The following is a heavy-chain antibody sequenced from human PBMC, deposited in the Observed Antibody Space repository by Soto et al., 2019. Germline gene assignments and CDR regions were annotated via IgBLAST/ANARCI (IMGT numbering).Heavy chain of an antibody. J-gene: IGHJ6*02. V-gene: IGHV1-18*01. D-gene: IGHD3-10*01. CDR3: ARVFMAYYGSGSYYPRPPYGIDV. CDR1: GYSFTSYG. Sequence: ASVKVSCKASGYSFTSYGISWVRQAPGQGLEWMGWISAYNGNTNYAQKLQGRVTMTTDTSTSTAYMELRSLRSDDTAVYYCARVFMAYYGSGSYYPRPPYGIDVWGQGTTVTVSS. CDR2: ISAYNGNT.